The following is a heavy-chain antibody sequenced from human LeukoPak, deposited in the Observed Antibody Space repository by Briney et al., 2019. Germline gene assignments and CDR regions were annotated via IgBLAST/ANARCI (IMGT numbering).Heavy chain of an antibody. CDR3: ARRMGSSSSDY. D-gene: IGHD6-6*01. CDR2: ISSSGINT. J-gene: IGHJ4*02. Sequence: PGGSLRLSCAASGFTFDNYAMNWVRQAPGKGLEWVSLISSSGINTFYADSVKGRFTISRDNSRNTLYLQMNSLRAEDTAVYHCARRMGSSSSDYWGQGTLVTVSS. V-gene: IGHV3-23*01. CDR1: GFTFDNYA.